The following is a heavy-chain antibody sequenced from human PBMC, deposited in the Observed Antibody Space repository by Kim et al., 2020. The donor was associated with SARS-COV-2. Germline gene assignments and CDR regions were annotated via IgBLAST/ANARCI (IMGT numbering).Heavy chain of an antibody. Sequence: GGRTYYGDCVKGRFTISRDNSRNTLYLRRNSLGAEDTAVYYCAKDPGDYIDWGQGTLVTVSS. V-gene: IGHV3-23*01. J-gene: IGHJ4*02. D-gene: IGHD4-17*01. CDR3: AKDPGDYID. CDR2: GGRT.